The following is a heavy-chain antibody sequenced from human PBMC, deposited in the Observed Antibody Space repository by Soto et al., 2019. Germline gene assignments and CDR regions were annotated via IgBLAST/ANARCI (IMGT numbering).Heavy chain of an antibody. D-gene: IGHD2-15*01. CDR1: GFTFSSYG. J-gene: IGHJ3*02. CDR3: AKAMLGYCSGGSCSAFDI. V-gene: IGHV3-30*18. Sequence: PXGSLRLTCAASGFTFSSYGRHWVRQAPGKGLEWVAVISYDGSNKYYADSVKGRFTISRDNSKNTLYLQMNSLRAEDTAVYYCAKAMLGYCSGGSCSAFDIWGQGTMVTVSS. CDR2: ISYDGSNK.